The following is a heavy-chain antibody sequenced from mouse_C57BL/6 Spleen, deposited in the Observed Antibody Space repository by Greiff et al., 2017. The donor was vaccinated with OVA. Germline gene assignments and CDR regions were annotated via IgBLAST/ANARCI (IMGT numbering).Heavy chain of an antibody. CDR1: GFSLTSYG. CDR3: ARETGRYFDY. CDR2: IWSGGST. Sequence: VQLQQSGPGLVQPSQSLSITCTVSGFSLTSYGVHWVRQSPGKGLEWLVVIWSGGSTDYNAAFISRLSISKDNSKSQVFLKMNSLQATDTAIYSCARETGRYFDYWGQGTTLTVSS. J-gene: IGHJ2*01. D-gene: IGHD4-1*01. V-gene: IGHV2-2*02.